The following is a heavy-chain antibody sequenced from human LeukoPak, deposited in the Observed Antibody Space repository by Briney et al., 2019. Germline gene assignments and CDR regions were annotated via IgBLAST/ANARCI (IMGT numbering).Heavy chain of an antibody. CDR2: IYHSGST. V-gene: IGHV4-30-2*01. Sequence: SQTLSLTCAVSGGSISSGGYSWSWIRQPPGKGLEWIGYIYHSGSTYYNPSLKSRVTISVDTSKNQFSLKLSSVTAADTAVYYCARGAGDGDLDPWGQGTLVTVSS. CDR3: ARGAGDGDLDP. CDR1: GGSISSGGYS. J-gene: IGHJ5*02. D-gene: IGHD3-16*01.